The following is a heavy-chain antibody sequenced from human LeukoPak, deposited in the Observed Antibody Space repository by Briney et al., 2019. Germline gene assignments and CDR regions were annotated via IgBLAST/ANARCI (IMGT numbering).Heavy chain of an antibody. D-gene: IGHD5-18*01. V-gene: IGHV4-34*01. J-gene: IGHJ5*02. CDR2: INHSGST. CDR3: ASYTAGGGGLDP. CDR1: GGSFSGYY. Sequence: ASETLSLTCAVYGGSFSGYYWSWIRQPPGKGLEWIGEINHSGSTNYNPSLKSRVTISVDTSKNQFSLKLSSVTAADTAVYYCASYTAGGGGLDPWGQGTLVTVSS.